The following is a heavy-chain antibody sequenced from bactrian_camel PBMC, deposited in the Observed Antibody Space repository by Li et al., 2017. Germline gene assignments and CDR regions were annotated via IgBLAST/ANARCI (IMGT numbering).Heavy chain of an antibody. CDR2: IDSDGRT. D-gene: IGHD5*01. CDR3: APSPQTGPSSRGWCSAASFGY. Sequence: QLVESGGGSVQVGGSLRLSCAASKYPYCSYEMSWYRQAPGKEREFVSGIDSDGRTSYADSVMGRFTISRDNAKNTLYLQMNRLEPEDTAMYYCAPSPQTGPSSRGWCSAASFGYWGPGTQVTVS. V-gene: IGHV3S10*01. J-gene: IGHJ6*01. CDR1: KYPYCSYE.